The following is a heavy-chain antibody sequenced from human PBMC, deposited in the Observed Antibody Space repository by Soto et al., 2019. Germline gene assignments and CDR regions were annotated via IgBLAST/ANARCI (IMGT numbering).Heavy chain of an antibody. Sequence: PGESLKISCKGSGYSFTSYWIGWVRQMPGKGLEWMGIIYPGDSDTRYSPSFQGQVTISADKSISTAYLQWSSLKASDTAMYYCARLSCSGGSCYLHYYYMDVWGNGTTVTVS. CDR1: GYSFTSYW. V-gene: IGHV5-51*01. J-gene: IGHJ6*03. D-gene: IGHD2-15*01. CDR3: ARLSCSGGSCYLHYYYMDV. CDR2: IYPGDSDT.